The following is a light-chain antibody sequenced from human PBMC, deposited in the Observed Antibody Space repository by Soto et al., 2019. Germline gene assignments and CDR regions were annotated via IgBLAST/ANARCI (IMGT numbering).Light chain of an antibody. Sequence: DIQLTQSASLLSASFGDRVTITCGASHDISTYLAWYQQKQGKAPKLIIYEASTLQSGVPSRFSGSGYGTEFNLTISGLLPEDFATYHCQQLNTLPFTFGQGTRLEIK. CDR3: QQLNTLPFT. CDR1: HDISTY. V-gene: IGKV1-9*01. CDR2: EAS. J-gene: IGKJ5*01.